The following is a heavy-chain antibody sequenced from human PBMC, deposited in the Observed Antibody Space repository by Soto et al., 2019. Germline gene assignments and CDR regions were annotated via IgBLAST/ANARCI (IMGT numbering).Heavy chain of an antibody. CDR1: GFSLSNARMG. V-gene: IGHV2-26*01. J-gene: IGHJ6*02. D-gene: IGHD3-3*01. CDR2: IFSNDEK. CDR3: ERIQQNYDFWSGTYYYYGMDV. Sequence: SGPTLVNPTETLTLTCTVSGFSLSNARMGVSWIRQPPGKALEWLAHIFSNDEKSYSTSLKSRLTISKDTSKSQVVLTMTNMDPVDTATYYCERIQQNYDFWSGTYYYYGMDVWGQGTTVTVSS.